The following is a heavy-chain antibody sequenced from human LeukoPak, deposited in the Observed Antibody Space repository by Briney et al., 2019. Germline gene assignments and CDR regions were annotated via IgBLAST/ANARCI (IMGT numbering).Heavy chain of an antibody. CDR1: GFSVSSNF. Sequence: PGGSLRLSCAASGFSVSSNFMTWVRQAPGKGLEWLSVIFSGGSTYYADSVKGRFTISRDNSKNTLYLQMSSLRAEDTAVYYCAKDPLVNSQEYFDYWGQGTLVTVSS. J-gene: IGHJ4*02. CDR3: AKDPLVNSQEYFDY. V-gene: IGHV3-53*01. D-gene: IGHD2/OR15-2a*01. CDR2: IFSGGST.